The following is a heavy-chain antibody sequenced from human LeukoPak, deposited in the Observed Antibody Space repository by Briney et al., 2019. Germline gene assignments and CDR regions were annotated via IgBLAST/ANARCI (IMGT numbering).Heavy chain of an antibody. D-gene: IGHD3-9*01. V-gene: IGHV3-30-3*01. CDR3: AKVRYYDILTATYFDY. CDR2: ISYDGSNK. CDR1: GFTFSSYT. Sequence: GRSLRLSCAASGFTFSSYTMHWVRQAPGQGLEWVAVISYDGSNKYYADSVKGRFTISGDTSKNTLYLQMNSLRAEDTAVYYCAKVRYYDILTATYFDYWGQGTLVTVSS. J-gene: IGHJ4*02.